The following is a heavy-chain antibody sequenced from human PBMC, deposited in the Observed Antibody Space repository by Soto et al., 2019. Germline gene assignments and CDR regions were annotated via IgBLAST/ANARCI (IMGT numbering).Heavy chain of an antibody. CDR3: ATVFDL. J-gene: IGHJ5*02. V-gene: IGHV3-74*01. CDR2: IDPVGGRT. CDR1: GFTLGSHR. Sequence: VQLVASGGGLVHPGGSLRVSCAASGFTLGSHRIHWVRQAPGKVLEWVSRIDPVGGRTSYAASVKGRFTISTDNAKNSVYLQMNGLRAEDTAVYYCATVFDLWGQGTLVTVSS.